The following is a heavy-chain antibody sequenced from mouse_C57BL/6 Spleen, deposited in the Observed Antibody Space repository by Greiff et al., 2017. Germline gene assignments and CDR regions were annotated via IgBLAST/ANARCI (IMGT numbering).Heavy chain of an antibody. Sequence: QVQLQQPGAELVKPGASVKLSCKASGYTFTSYWMHWVKQRPGQGLEWIGMIHPNSGSTNYNEKFKSKATLTVDKSSSTAYMQLSSLTSEDSAVYYCARRGWDEGDYVDYWGQGTTLTVSS. V-gene: IGHV1-64*01. CDR2: IHPNSGST. CDR3: ARRGWDEGDYVDY. CDR1: GYTFTSYW. J-gene: IGHJ2*01. D-gene: IGHD4-1*01.